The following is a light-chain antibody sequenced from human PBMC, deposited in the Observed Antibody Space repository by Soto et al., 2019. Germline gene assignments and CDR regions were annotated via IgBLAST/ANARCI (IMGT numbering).Light chain of an antibody. CDR1: QSISSW. J-gene: IGKJ1*01. CDR3: QQYDSYWT. V-gene: IGKV1-5*01. Sequence: DSQMTPAPSTLSASVGDRVTITCRASQSISSWLAWYQQKPGKAPKLLIYDASSLESGVPSRFSGSGSGTEFTLTISSLQPDDFATYSCQQYDSYWTFGQGTKVDIK. CDR2: DAS.